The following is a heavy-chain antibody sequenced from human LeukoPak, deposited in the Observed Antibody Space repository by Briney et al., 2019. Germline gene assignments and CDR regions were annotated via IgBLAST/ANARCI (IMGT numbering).Heavy chain of an antibody. D-gene: IGHD4-17*01. CDR3: AVNDYGDYVPSN. CDR2: INPSSGGT. CDR1: GYTFTGYY. Sequence: ASVKVSCKASGYTFTGYYMHWVRQAPGQGLEWMGRINPSSGGTNYAQKFQGRVTMTRDTSISTAYMEPSRLRSDDTAVYYCAVNDYGDYVPSNWGQGTLVTVSS. J-gene: IGHJ4*02. V-gene: IGHV1-2*06.